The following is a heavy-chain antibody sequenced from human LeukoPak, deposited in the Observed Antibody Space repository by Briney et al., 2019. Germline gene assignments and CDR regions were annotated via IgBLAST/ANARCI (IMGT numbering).Heavy chain of an antibody. CDR3: ARDCGTTSCYDFPDFDY. CDR2: IGDGGETI. Sequence: PGGSLRLSCAASGYTFTSYSMNWVRQAPGKGLEWVSYIGDGGETIYYADSVKGRFTISRDNAKNSLYLQMNSLRAEDTAVYYCARDCGTTSCYDFPDFDYWGQGTLVTVSS. J-gene: IGHJ4*02. V-gene: IGHV3-48*01. CDR1: GYTFTSYS. D-gene: IGHD2-2*01.